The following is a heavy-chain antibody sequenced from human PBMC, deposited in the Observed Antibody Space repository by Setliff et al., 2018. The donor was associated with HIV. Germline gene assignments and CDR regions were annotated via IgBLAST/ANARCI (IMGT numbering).Heavy chain of an antibody. Sequence: PSETLSLTCAVYGGSLSDYYWSWIRQPPGKGLEWIGQINHSGSTIYNPSLKSRVTMSVDSSKNQFSLKLSSVTAADRAVYYCAREPAAGAYYFDYWGQGTLVTVSS. CDR2: INHSGST. V-gene: IGHV4-34*01. J-gene: IGHJ4*02. D-gene: IGHD6-13*01. CDR3: AREPAAGAYYFDY. CDR1: GGSLSDYY.